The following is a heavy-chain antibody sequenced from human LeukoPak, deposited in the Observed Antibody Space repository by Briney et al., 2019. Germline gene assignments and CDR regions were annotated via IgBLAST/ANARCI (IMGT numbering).Heavy chain of an antibody. V-gene: IGHV3-48*03. CDR1: GFTFSGCE. J-gene: IGHJ3*01. CDR2: ISASGSSI. CDR3: AKALQTIVATTVSH. D-gene: IGHD5-12*01. Sequence: GGSLRLSCVVSGFTFSGCEMNWVRQAPGKGLEWVSYISASGSSIYYADSVKGRFTISRDNAKNSLYLQMNSLRAEDTAVYYCAKALQTIVATTVSHWGQGTMVTVSS.